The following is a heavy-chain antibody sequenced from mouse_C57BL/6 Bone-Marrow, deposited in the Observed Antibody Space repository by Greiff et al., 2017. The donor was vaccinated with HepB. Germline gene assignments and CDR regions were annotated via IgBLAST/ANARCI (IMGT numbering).Heavy chain of an antibody. J-gene: IGHJ2*01. CDR2: INPYNGDT. CDR3: ARCPIFDY. CDR1: GYSFTGYF. V-gene: IGHV1-20*01. Sequence: VQLQQSGPELVKPGDSVKISCKASGYSFTGYFMNWVMQSHGKSLEWIGRINPYNGDTFYNQKFKGKATLTVDKSSSTAHMELRSLPSEDSAVYYCARCPIFDYWGQGTTLTVSS.